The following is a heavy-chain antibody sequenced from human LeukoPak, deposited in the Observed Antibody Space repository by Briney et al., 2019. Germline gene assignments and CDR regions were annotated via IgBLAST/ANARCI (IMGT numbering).Heavy chain of an antibody. CDR3: ARGRDSYDCSSFFDY. J-gene: IGHJ4*02. V-gene: IGHV4-59*01. CDR1: GGSIGNYY. CDR2: IYYSGST. Sequence: PSETLSLTCTVSGGSIGNYYWRWIRQPPGKGLGWIGYIYYSGSTNYNPSLKSRVTISVDTSKNRFSLKLSSVTAADTAVYYCARGRDSYDCSSFFDYWGQGTLVTVSS. D-gene: IGHD3-22*01.